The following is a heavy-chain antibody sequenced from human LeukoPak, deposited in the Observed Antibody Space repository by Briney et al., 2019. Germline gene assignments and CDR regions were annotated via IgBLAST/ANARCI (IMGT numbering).Heavy chain of an antibody. J-gene: IGHJ1*01. CDR2: ISSSSNYI. V-gene: IGHV3-21*06. Sequence: GGSLRLSCAASGFTFNSYTMNWVRQAPGKGLEWVSSISSSSNYIYYADSVKGRFTISRDNAKNSLYLQMNSLRAEDTAVYYCAKDREQQGYFQHWGQGTLVTVSS. CDR3: AKDREQQGYFQH. CDR1: GFTFNSYT. D-gene: IGHD6-13*01.